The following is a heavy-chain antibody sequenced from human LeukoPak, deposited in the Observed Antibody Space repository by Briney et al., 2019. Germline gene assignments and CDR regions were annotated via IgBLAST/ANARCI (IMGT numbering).Heavy chain of an antibody. CDR3: GAARQYVGAFDI. CDR1: GFTVSSYE. CDR2: ISSDGTTI. Sequence: GGSLRLSCAASGFTVSSYECYWVRQAPGKGLGWGSYISSDGTTIKYADSVKGRFTISIDDAKRSLYLQMNGLRADDMAIYYCGAARQYVGAFDIWGQGTVVTVSS. V-gene: IGHV3-48*03. J-gene: IGHJ3*02. D-gene: IGHD3-16*01.